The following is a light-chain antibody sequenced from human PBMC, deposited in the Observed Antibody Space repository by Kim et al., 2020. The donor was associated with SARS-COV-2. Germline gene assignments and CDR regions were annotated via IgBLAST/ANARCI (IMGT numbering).Light chain of an antibody. Sequence: DIQMTQSPSSLSASVGDRVTITCRASQSISTYLNWYQQKPGKAPKLLIYAASSLQGGVPSRFSGSGSGTDFTLTISSLQPEDFATYYCQQSYNTGTFGQGTKLEIK. CDR1: QSISTY. CDR2: AAS. J-gene: IGKJ2*02. V-gene: IGKV1-39*01. CDR3: QQSYNTGT.